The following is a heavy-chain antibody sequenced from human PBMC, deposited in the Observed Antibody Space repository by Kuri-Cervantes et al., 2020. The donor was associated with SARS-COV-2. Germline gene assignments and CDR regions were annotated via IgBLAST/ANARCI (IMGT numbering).Heavy chain of an antibody. J-gene: IGHJ5*02. D-gene: IGHD2-2*01. V-gene: IGHV4-39*01. CDR2: IYYSGST. CDR3: ARHEGVPAAFRLNWFDP. Sequence: SETLSLTCTVSGGSISSSSYYWGWIRQPPGKGLEWIGSIYYSGSTYYNPSLKIRVTISVGTSKNQFSLKLSSVTAADTAVYYCARHEGVPAAFRLNWFDPWGQGTLVTVSS. CDR1: GGSISSSSYY.